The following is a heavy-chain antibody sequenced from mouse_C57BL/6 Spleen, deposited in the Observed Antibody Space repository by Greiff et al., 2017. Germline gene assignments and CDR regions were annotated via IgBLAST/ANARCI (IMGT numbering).Heavy chain of an antibody. D-gene: IGHD1-1*01. CDR2: ISSGSSTI. V-gene: IGHV5-17*01. Sequence: DVMLVESGGGLVKPGGSLKLSCAASGFTFSDYGMHWVRQAPEKGLEWVAYISSGSSTIYYADTVKGRFTISRDNAKNTLFLQMPSVRSEDTAMYYCARLRHYYAMDYWGQGTSVTVSS. J-gene: IGHJ4*01. CDR1: GFTFSDYG. CDR3: ARLRHYYAMDY.